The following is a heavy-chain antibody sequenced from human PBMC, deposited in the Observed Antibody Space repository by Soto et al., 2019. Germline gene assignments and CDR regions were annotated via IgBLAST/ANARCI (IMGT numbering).Heavy chain of an antibody. J-gene: IGHJ4*02. CDR1: GYSFTSYW. V-gene: IGHV5-51*01. D-gene: IGHD3-22*01. CDR2: IYPGDSDT. Sequence: PGESLKISCKGSGYSFTSYWIGWVRQMPGKGLEWMGIIYPGDSDTRYSPSFQGQVTISADKSISTAYLQWSSLKASDTAMYYCARRLHKTRHSSGYYFDYWGQGTLVTVSS. CDR3: ARRLHKTRHSSGYYFDY.